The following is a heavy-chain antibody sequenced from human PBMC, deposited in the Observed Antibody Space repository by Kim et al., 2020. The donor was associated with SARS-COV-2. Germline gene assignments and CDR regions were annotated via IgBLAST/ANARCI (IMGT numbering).Heavy chain of an antibody. CDR1: GFSVSSEY. CDR3: LRDNYGDPNRYDH. CDR2: IHSGGNT. V-gene: IGHV3-53*01. D-gene: IGHD4-17*01. J-gene: IGHJ4*02. Sequence: GGSLRLSCAVSGFSVSSEYMSWVRQAPGKGLEWVSLIHSGGNTYYGDSVNGRFTISRDNSKNTLYLQMNTLPAEATAVSYCLRDNYGDPNRYDHWGQGTL.